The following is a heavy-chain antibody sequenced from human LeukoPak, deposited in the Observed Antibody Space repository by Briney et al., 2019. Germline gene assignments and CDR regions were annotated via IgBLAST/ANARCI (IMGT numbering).Heavy chain of an antibody. CDR2: IDQSGSP. Sequence: SETLSLTCGVFSGSFRGFYWTWIRQPPGKGLKWIGEIDQSGSPTYNSSLESRVTMSVDTSKSHFSLELNSLTAADTATYYCAGGPGHDFWSGYARYWGQGTLVTVSS. J-gene: IGHJ4*02. CDR3: AGGPGHDFWSGYARY. D-gene: IGHD3-3*01. CDR1: SGSFRGFY. V-gene: IGHV4-34*01.